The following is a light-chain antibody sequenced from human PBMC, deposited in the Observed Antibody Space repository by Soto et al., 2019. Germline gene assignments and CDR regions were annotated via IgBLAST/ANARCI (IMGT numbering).Light chain of an antibody. V-gene: IGKV1-5*03. Sequence: DIQMTQSPSTLSASVGDTVIITCRASQSISTWLAWYQQKPGEAPKLLIYKASSLESGVPSRFSGSGSGTEFTLTINSLQPDDIATYYCQQYNSYSLFGPGTKVEIK. CDR1: QSISTW. CDR3: QQYNSYSL. CDR2: KAS. J-gene: IGKJ3*01.